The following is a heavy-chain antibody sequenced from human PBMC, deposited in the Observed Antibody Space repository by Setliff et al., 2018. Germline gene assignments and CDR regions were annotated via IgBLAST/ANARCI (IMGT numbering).Heavy chain of an antibody. CDR1: GFTFGGSA. V-gene: IGHV3-33*03. CDR2: IWFDGSNK. CDR3: ARRGNRGSGWYAGIDY. J-gene: IGHJ4*02. D-gene: IGHD6-19*01. Sequence: GGSLRLSCASSGFTFGGSAMHWVRQAPGKGLEWVAFIWFDGSNKYYVDSVKGRFTISRDNAMNSQYLQMNSLRVADTAVYFCARRGNRGSGWYAGIDYWGQGTLVTVSS.